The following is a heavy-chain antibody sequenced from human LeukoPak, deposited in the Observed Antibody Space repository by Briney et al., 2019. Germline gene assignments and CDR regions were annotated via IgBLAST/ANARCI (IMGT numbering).Heavy chain of an antibody. CDR2: ISYDGSNK. CDR3: AKSVGTEIDAFDI. CDR1: GFTFSSYG. V-gene: IGHV3-30*18. J-gene: IGHJ3*02. D-gene: IGHD1-1*01. Sequence: GGSPRLSCAASGFTFSSYGMHWVRQAPGKGLEWVAVISYDGSNKYYADSVEGRFTISRDNSKNTLYLQMNSLRAEDTAVYYCAKSVGTEIDAFDIWGQGTMVTVSS.